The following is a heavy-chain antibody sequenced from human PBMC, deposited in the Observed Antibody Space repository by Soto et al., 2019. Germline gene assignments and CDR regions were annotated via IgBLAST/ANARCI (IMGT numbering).Heavy chain of an antibody. CDR3: ATDPRYFDWILFDC. D-gene: IGHD3-9*01. Sequence: ASVKVSCKVSGYTLTELSMHWVRQAPGKGLEWMGGFDPEDGETIYAQKFQGRVTMTEDTSTDTAYMELSSLRSEDTAVYYCATDPRYFDWILFDCWGQGTLVTVS. V-gene: IGHV1-24*01. CDR2: FDPEDGET. J-gene: IGHJ4*02. CDR1: GYTLTELS.